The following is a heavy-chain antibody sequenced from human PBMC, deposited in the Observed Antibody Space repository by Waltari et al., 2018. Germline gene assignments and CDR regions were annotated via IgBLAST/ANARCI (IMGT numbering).Heavy chain of an antibody. J-gene: IGHJ3*02. CDR3: ARASYYDSSGYYYYHAFDI. Sequence: QVQLQESGPGLVKPSQTLSLTCTVSGGSISSGSYYWSWIRQPAGKGLEWIGRIYTSGSTNDNPSLKSRVTISVDTAKNQFSLKLSSVTAADTAVYYCARASYYDSSGYYYYHAFDIWGQGTMVIVSS. D-gene: IGHD3-22*01. CDR2: IYTSGST. CDR1: GGSISSGSYY. V-gene: IGHV4-61*02.